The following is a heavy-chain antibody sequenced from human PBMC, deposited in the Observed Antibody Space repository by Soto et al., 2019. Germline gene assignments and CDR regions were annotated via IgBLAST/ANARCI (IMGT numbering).Heavy chain of an antibody. Sequence: GASMKVSCKASVYTFTSYGISWVRQAPGQGLEWMGWISAYNGNTNYAQKLQGRVTMTTDTSTRTAYMELRSLRVEDTAVYYCARNGWGMATVGMWGPGTLVTVSS. CDR3: ARNGWGMATVGM. CDR2: ISAYNGNT. D-gene: IGHD4-4*01. CDR1: VYTFTSYG. V-gene: IGHV1-18*01. J-gene: IGHJ4*02.